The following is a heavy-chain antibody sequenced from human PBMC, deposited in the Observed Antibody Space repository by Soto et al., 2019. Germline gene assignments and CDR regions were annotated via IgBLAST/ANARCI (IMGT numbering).Heavy chain of an antibody. CDR1: GGTFNSYA. CDR3: ASPMRYYYDSSGQSAWFDP. D-gene: IGHD3-22*01. Sequence: QVQLVQSGAEVKKPGSSVKVSCKASGGTFNSYAISWVRQAPGQGLEWMGGIIPIFGTAKYAQKFQGRVTITPDESTSTAYMELSSLRSEDTAVYYCASPMRYYYDSSGQSAWFDPWGQGTLVTVSS. J-gene: IGHJ5*02. CDR2: IIPIFGTA. V-gene: IGHV1-69*05.